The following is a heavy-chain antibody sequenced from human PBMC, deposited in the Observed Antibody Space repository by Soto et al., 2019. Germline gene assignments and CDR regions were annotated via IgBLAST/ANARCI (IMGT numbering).Heavy chain of an antibody. Sequence: ASVKVSCKTSGYTFTGYYLNWVRQAPGRGLEWVGWINPKTGDTNNAQKFQGRVTMTTDTSISTGYMELSGLKSGDTAVYYCVTGDHLVRWGQGTRVTVSS. CDR1: GYTFTGYY. J-gene: IGHJ4*02. V-gene: IGHV1-2*02. CDR2: INPKTGDT. CDR3: VTGDHLVR. D-gene: IGHD6-6*01.